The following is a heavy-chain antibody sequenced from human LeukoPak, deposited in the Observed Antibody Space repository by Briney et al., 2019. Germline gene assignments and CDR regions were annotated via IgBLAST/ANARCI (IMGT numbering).Heavy chain of an antibody. CDR1: GGTFSSYA. CDR2: IIPIFGTA. V-gene: IGHV1-69*05. Sequence: ASVKVSCKASGGTFSSYAISWVRQAPGQGLEWMGGIIPIFGTANYAQKFQGRVTITTDESTSTAYMELSSLRSEDTAVYYCARDPGRNYYGSGSPKGHDAFDIWGQGTMVTVSS. CDR3: ARDPGRNYYGSGSPKGHDAFDI. J-gene: IGHJ3*02. D-gene: IGHD3-10*01.